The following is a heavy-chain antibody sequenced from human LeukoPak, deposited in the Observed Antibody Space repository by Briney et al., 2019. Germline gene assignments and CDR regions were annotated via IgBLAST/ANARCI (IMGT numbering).Heavy chain of an antibody. CDR1: GFTFSSYR. Sequence: PGGSLRLSCAASGFTFSSYRMNWVRQAPGKGLEWVSSISSSSSYIYYADSVKGRFTISRDNAKNSLYLQMNSLRAEDTAVYYCARDLGTSTNGGYCSGGSCYYYYYGMDVWGQGTTVTVSS. D-gene: IGHD2-15*01. V-gene: IGHV3-21*01. CDR3: ARDLGTSTNGGYCSGGSCYYYYYGMDV. CDR2: ISSSSSYI. J-gene: IGHJ6*02.